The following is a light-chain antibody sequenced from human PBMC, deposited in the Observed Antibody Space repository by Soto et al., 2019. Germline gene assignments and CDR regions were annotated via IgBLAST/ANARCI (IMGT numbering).Light chain of an antibody. V-gene: IGLV2-14*01. J-gene: IGLJ1*01. CDR1: SSDVRGYNY. CDR3: SSYTSSSTYV. CDR2: EVS. Sequence: QSALTQPASVSGSPGQSIAISCTGTSSDVRGYNYVSWYQQHPGKAPKLMISEVSNRPSGVSNRFSGSKSGNTASLTISGLQAEDEADYYCSSYTSSSTYVFGTGTKLTVL.